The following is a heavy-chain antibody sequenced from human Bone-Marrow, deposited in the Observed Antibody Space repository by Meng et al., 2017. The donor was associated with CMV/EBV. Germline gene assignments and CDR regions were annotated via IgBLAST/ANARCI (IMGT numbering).Heavy chain of an antibody. CDR2: IRSDEANK. D-gene: IGHD2-2*01. CDR1: GFTFSSYG. J-gene: IGHJ4*02. V-gene: IGHV3-30*02. Sequence: GGSLRLSCAASGFTFSSYGMHWVRQAPGKGLGWVAFIRSDEANKYYGDSVKGRFTISRDISNNILYLQMNSLRVEDTAVYYCAKDGGYCTSISCPGRPDYWGQGALVTVSS. CDR3: AKDGGYCTSISCPGRPDY.